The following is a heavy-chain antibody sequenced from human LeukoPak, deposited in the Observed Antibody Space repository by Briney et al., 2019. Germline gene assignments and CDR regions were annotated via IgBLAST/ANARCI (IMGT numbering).Heavy chain of an antibody. V-gene: IGHV1-18*01. CDR1: GYTFSNYG. D-gene: IGHD6-13*01. CDR3: ARVGIAAAGTGWFDP. CDR2: ISGYNGKT. J-gene: IGHJ5*02. Sequence: GASVKVSCKASGYTFSNYGTSWVRQAPGQGPEWMGWISGYNGKTNYAQKFQGRVTMTTDTSTSTAYMELRSLRSDDTAVYYCARVGIAAAGTGWFDPWGQGTLVTVSS.